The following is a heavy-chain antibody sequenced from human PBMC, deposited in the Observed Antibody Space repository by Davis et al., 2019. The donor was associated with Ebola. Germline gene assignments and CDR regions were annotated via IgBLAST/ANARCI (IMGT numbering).Heavy chain of an antibody. Sequence: GESLKISCAASRFPFSDYGMHWVRQPPGKGLEWVAVMSYDGGDSYYADSVKGRFTISRDNSKNTLYLQMNGLRVDDTAIYYCAKDTSNIWFDIWGQGTMVTVSS. J-gene: IGHJ3*02. CDR3: AKDTSNIWFDI. D-gene: IGHD1-26*01. CDR1: RFPFSDYG. V-gene: IGHV3-30*18. CDR2: MSYDGGDS.